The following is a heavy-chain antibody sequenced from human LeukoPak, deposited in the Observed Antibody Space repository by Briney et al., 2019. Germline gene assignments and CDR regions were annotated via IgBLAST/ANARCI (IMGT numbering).Heavy chain of an antibody. CDR2: INHSGST. Sequence: SETLSLTCAVSGGSISSSNWWSWVRQLPGKGLEWIGEINHSGSTNYNPSLKSRVTISVDTSKNQFSLKLSSVTAADTAVYYCARRWSIVGASFDYWGQGTLVTVSS. CDR1: GGSISSSNW. CDR3: ARRWSIVGASFDY. J-gene: IGHJ4*02. D-gene: IGHD1-26*01. V-gene: IGHV4-4*02.